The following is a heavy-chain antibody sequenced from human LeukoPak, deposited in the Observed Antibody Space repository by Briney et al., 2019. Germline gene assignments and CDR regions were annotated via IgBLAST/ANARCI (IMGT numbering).Heavy chain of an antibody. V-gene: IGHV1-2*02. Sequence: GASVKVSCKASGYSFTDKYMHWVRLAPGQGLEWMGWINPNSGGTNYAQKFQGRVTMTRDTSISTAFMELSRLTSDDTAVYYCARVKTMIIVVSLFDYWGQGTLVTVSS. CDR3: ARVKTMIIVVSLFDY. D-gene: IGHD3-22*01. CDR1: GYSFTDKY. J-gene: IGHJ4*02. CDR2: INPNSGGT.